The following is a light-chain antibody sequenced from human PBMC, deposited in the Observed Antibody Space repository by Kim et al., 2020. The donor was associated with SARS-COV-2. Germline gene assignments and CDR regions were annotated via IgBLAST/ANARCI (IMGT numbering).Light chain of an antibody. CDR2: DAS. J-gene: IGKJ2*01. Sequence: FSRGERASPSWPASQSVGDYFAWLQQRPGQAARLPIYDASKRATGIPARFSGGGSGTYFTRTTSSLEPDDLAIYYCRQGSSWPQTFGQGTKVDFK. V-gene: IGKV3-11*01. CDR3: RQGSSWPQT. CDR1: QSVGDY.